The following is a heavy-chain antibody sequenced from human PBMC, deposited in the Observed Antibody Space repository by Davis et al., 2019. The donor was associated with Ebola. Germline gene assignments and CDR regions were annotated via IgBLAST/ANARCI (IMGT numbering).Heavy chain of an antibody. J-gene: IGHJ4*02. Sequence: SQTLSLTCAVYGGSFSGYYWSWIRQAPGKGLEWIGEIDHSGSTNYNPSLKSRLTISVDTSKNQFSLKVSSVTAVDTAVYYCARGALIAAAGTGKDFDYWGQGTLVTVSS. V-gene: IGHV4-34*01. CDR3: ARGALIAAAGTGKDFDY. D-gene: IGHD6-13*01. CDR2: IDHSGST. CDR1: GGSFSGYY.